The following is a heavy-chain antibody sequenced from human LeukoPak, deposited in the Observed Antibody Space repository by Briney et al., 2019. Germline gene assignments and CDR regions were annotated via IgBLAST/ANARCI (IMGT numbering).Heavy chain of an antibody. D-gene: IGHD5/OR15-5a*01. CDR1: GYTFTSYG. CDR3: AREGGSTIATYNWFDP. J-gene: IGHJ5*02. Sequence: ASVKVSCKASGYTFTSYGISWVRQAPGQGLEWMGWISAYNGNTNYAQKLQGRVTMTTDTSTSTAYMELRSLRSDDTAVYYCAREGGSTIATYNWFDPWGQGTLVTVSS. CDR2: ISAYNGNT. V-gene: IGHV1-18*01.